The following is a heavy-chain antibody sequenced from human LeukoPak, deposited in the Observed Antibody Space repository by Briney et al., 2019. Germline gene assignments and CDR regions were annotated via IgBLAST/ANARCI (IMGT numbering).Heavy chain of an antibody. CDR1: GGTLSRST. J-gene: IGHJ4*02. V-gene: IGHV1-69*13. D-gene: IGHD1-26*01. CDR2: IIPIFGTP. Sequence: ASVKVSCKASGGTLSRSTISWVRQAPGQGLEWMGGIIPIFGTPNYAQKFQGRVTITADESTATAYMELSSLRSDDTAVYYCARDYGVGSTMFDYYWGQGTLVTVSS. CDR3: ARDYGVGSTMFDYY.